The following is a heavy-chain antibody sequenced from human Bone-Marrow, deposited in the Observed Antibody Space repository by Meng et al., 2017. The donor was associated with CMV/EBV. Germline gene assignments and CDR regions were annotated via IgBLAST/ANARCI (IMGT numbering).Heavy chain of an antibody. V-gene: IGHV4-34*01. CDR2: INHSGST. CDR1: GGSFSGYY. CDR3: ARARRGYSYEY. Sequence: LTCAVYGGSFSGYYWGWIRQPPGKGLEWIGEINHSGSTNYNPSLKSRVTISVDTSKNQFSLKLSSVTAADTAVYYCARARRGYSYEYWGHGTLVTVSS. D-gene: IGHD5-18*01. J-gene: IGHJ4*01.